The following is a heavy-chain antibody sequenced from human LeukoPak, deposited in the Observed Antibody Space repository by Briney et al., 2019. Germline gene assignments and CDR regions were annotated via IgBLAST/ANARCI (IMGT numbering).Heavy chain of an antibody. J-gene: IGHJ6*03. V-gene: IGHV4-4*07. Sequence: PSETLSLTCTVSGASLTSYHWTWIRQPPGRRLEWIGRIYTSGSTNYNPSLKSRVTMSVDTSKNQFSLKLSSVTAADTAVYYCARDFWSGYIYYMDVWGKGTTVTVSS. D-gene: IGHD3-3*01. CDR1: GASLTSYH. CDR2: IYTSGST. CDR3: ARDFWSGYIYYMDV.